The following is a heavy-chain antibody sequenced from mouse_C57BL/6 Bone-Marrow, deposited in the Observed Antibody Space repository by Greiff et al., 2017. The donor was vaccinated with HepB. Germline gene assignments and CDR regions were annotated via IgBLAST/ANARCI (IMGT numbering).Heavy chain of an antibody. CDR1: GYSITSGYY. J-gene: IGHJ2*01. Sequence: VQLQQSGPGLVKPSQSLSLTCSVTGYSITSGYYWNWIRQFPGNKLEWMGYISYDGSNNYNPSLKNRISITRDTSKNQFFLKLNSVTTEDTATYYCAREGYGGDYWGQGTTLTVSS. CDR3: AREGYGGDY. V-gene: IGHV3-6*01. D-gene: IGHD2-10*02. CDR2: ISYDGSN.